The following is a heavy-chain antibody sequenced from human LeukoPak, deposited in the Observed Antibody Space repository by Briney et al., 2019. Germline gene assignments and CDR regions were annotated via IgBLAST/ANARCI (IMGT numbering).Heavy chain of an antibody. CDR1: GGSISSYY. D-gene: IGHD2-15*01. CDR2: IYYSGST. Sequence: SETLSLTCTVSGGSISSYYWSWIRQPPRKGPEWIGYIYYSGSTNYNPSLKSRVTISVDTSKNQFSLKLSSVTAADTAVYYCAQTRGVLHYNWFDPWGQGTLVTVSS. J-gene: IGHJ5*02. V-gene: IGHV4-59*01. CDR3: AQTRGVLHYNWFDP.